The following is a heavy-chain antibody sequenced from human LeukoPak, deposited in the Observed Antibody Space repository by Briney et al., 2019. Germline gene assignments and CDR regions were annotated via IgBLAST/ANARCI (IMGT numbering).Heavy chain of an antibody. CDR3: AHRPVAIDAVGTFEY. V-gene: IGHV2-5*02. D-gene: IGHD1-1*01. CDR1: GFSLNTKTMG. J-gene: IGHJ4*02. Sequence: SGPTLVNPTQTLTLTCTFSGFSLNTKTMGVGWIRQPPGKALEWLAHIYWDDDKRYSPSLKRRLTITKDTSKNQVVLVMTNMDPVDTATCYCAHRPVAIDAVGTFEYWGQGILVTVSS. CDR2: IYWDDDK.